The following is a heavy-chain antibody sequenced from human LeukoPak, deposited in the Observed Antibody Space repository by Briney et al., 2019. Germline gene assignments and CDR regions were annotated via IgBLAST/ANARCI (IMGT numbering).Heavy chain of an antibody. CDR3: ASMVRSYYYGMDV. CDR2: INHSGST. CDR1: GVSFSGYY. Sequence: PSETLSLTCAVYGVSFSGYYWSWIRQPPGKGLEWIGEINHSGSTNYNPSLKSRVTISVDTSKNQFSLKLSSVTAADTAVYYCASMVRSYYYGMDVWGQGTTVTVSS. J-gene: IGHJ6*02. V-gene: IGHV4-34*01. D-gene: IGHD3-10*01.